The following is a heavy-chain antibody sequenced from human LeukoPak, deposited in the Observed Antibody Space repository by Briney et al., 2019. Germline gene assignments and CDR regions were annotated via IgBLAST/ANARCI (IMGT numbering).Heavy chain of an antibody. J-gene: IGHJ4*02. CDR1: GGSFSGYY. Sequence: SETLSLTCAVYGGSFSGYYWSWIRQPPGKGLEWIGEINHSGSTNYNPSLKSRVTISVDTSKNQFSLKLSSMTAADTAVYYCAGSSSWYDPLDYWGQGTLDTVSS. V-gene: IGHV4-34*01. D-gene: IGHD6-13*01. CDR2: INHSGST. CDR3: AGSSSWYDPLDY.